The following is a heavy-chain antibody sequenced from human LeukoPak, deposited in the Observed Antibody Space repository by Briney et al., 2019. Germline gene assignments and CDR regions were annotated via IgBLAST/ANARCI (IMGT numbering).Heavy chain of an antibody. J-gene: IGHJ4*02. V-gene: IGHV3-21*01. CDR1: GFTFSSYS. D-gene: IGHD3-10*01. Sequence: PGGSLRLSCAASGFTFSSYSMNWVRQSPGKGLEWVSSISSSSSYTYYADSVKGRFTISRDNSKNMLYLQMNSLRAEDTAVYYCAKPYYYGSRSYMDYWGQGTLVTVSS. CDR2: ISSSSSYT. CDR3: AKPYYYGSRSYMDY.